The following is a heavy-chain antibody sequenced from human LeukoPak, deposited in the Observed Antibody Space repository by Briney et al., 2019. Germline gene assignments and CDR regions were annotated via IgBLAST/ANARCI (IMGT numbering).Heavy chain of an antibody. D-gene: IGHD1-14*01. Sequence: SDTLSLTCAVYGGSFSGYYWSWIRQPPGKVLEWIGEINHSGSTNYNPSLKSQVTISVDTSKNPFSLKLSSVTAADTAVYYCAKDLDRITEIGPYYFDHWGQGTLVTVSS. CDR2: INHSGST. CDR3: AKDLDRITEIGPYYFDH. V-gene: IGHV4-34*01. CDR1: GGSFSGYY. J-gene: IGHJ4*02.